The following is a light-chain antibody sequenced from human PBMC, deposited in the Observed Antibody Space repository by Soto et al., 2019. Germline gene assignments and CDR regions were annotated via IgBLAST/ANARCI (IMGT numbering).Light chain of an antibody. J-gene: IGLJ2*01. CDR2: EVS. Sequence: QSALTQPPSASWSPGQSVTISCTGTSSDVGGYNYVSWYQQHPGKAPKLMIYEVSKRPSGVPDRFSGSKSGNTASLTVSGLQAEDEADYYCSSYAGSNNLVFGGGTKRTVL. V-gene: IGLV2-8*01. CDR1: SSDVGGYNY. CDR3: SSYAGSNNLV.